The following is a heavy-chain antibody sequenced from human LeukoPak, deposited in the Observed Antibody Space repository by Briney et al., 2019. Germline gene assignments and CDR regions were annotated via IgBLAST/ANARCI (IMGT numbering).Heavy chain of an antibody. CDR2: IYYSGST. D-gene: IGHD1-26*01. CDR3: AANFLPPVGATGY. J-gene: IGHJ4*02. CDR1: GGSISSYY. Sequence: PSETLSLTCTVSGGSISSYYWSWIRQPPGKGLEWIGYIYYSGSTNYNPSLKSRVTISVDTSKNQFSLKLSSVTAADTAVYYCAANFLPPVGATGYWGQGTLVTVSS. V-gene: IGHV4-59*01.